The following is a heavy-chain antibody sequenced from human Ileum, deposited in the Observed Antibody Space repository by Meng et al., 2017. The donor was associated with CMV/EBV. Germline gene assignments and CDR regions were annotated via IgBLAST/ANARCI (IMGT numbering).Heavy chain of an antibody. D-gene: IGHD6-13*01. J-gene: IGHJ5*02. CDR2: IFFSGNT. CDR3: ARFRIAALGNLFDP. Sequence: HVQRRESGPGLVKPSQTLSLSCTVSGASISSGDYYWSWIRQPPGKGLEWIGYIFFSGNTYYNPSLNNRVIISIDTPRNQFSLKVDSVTAADTAVYYCARFRIAALGNLFDPWGHGTLVTVSS. CDR1: GASISSGDYY. V-gene: IGHV4-30-4*08.